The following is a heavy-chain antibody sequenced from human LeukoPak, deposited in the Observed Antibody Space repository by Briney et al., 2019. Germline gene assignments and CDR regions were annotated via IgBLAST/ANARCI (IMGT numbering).Heavy chain of an antibody. CDR3: ARQEEMATNLFDY. V-gene: IGHV5-51*01. D-gene: IGHD5-24*01. CDR1: GYSFTSYW. CDR2: IYPGDSDT. J-gene: IGHJ4*02. Sequence: GKSLKISCKGSGYSFTSYWIGWVRQMPGKCLEWMGIIYPGDSDTRYSPSFQGQVTISADKSISTAYLQWSSLKASDTATYYCARQEEMATNLFDYWGQGTLVTVSS.